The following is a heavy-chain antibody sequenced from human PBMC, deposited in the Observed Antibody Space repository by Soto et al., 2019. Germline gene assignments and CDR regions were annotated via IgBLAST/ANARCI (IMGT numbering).Heavy chain of an antibody. V-gene: IGHV4-39*01. CDR3: ASPTLGAFDM. CDR1: CGSISSSNYY. CDR2: IYYSGST. J-gene: IGHJ3*02. D-gene: IGHD3-16*01. Sequence: SETLSLTCTVSCGSISSSNYYWGWIRQPPGKGLEWIGSIYYSGSTSYNSSLKSRVTISVDTSKNQFSLRLSSVTAADTAVYYGASPTLGAFDMWGQGTMVTVSS.